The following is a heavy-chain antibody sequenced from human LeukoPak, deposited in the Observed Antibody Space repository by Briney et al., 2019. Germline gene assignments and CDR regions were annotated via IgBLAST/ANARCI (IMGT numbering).Heavy chain of an antibody. CDR3: ARVRPTAGYFDY. D-gene: IGHD4-11*01. V-gene: IGHV3-23*01. Sequence: GGSLRLSCAASGFTFNIYAMSWVRQAPGKGPEWVSAISGSGSSTYYADSVKGRFTISRDNSKNTLYLQMNSLRAEDTAVYYCARVRPTAGYFDYWGQGTLVTVSS. J-gene: IGHJ4*02. CDR2: ISGSGSST. CDR1: GFTFNIYA.